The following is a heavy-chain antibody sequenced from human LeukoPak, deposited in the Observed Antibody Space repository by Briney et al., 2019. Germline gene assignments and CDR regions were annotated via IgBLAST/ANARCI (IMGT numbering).Heavy chain of an antibody. CDR1: GFSLSNARMG. CDR3: ARTVTYYYDSSWFDP. CDR2: IFSNDEK. V-gene: IGHV2-26*01. J-gene: IGHJ5*02. D-gene: IGHD3-22*01. Sequence: ESGPTLVNPTETLTLTCTASGFSLSNARMGVSWIRQPPGKALEWLAHIFSNDEKSYSTSLKSRLTISKDTSKSQVVLTMTNMDPVDTATYYCARTVTYYYDSSWFDPWGQGTLVTVS.